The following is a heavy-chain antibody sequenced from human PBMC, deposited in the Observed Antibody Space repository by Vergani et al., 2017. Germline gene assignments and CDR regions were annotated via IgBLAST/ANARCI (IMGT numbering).Heavy chain of an antibody. D-gene: IGHD2-15*01. J-gene: IGHJ6*03. CDR1: GGSISSYY. V-gene: IGHV4-59*01. CDR3: ARVRRIYCSGGSCYEVYYYYMDV. CDR2: IYYSGST. Sequence: VQLQESGPGLVKPSETLSLTCTVSGGSISSYYWSWIRQPPGKGLEWIGYIYYSGSTNYNPSLKSRVTISVDTSKNQFSLKLSSVTAADTAVYYCARVRRIYCSGGSCYEVYYYYMDVWGKGTTVTVSS.